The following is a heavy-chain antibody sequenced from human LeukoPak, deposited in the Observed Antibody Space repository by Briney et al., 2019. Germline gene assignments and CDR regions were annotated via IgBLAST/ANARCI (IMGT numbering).Heavy chain of an antibody. CDR2: IYYSGST. D-gene: IGHD3-10*01. Sequence: SETLSLTCTASGGSISSYYWSWIRQPPGKGLEWIGYIYYSGSTNYNPSLKSRVTISVDTSKNQFSLKLSSVTAADTAVYYCAREGYGSGSYPFDPWGQGTLVTVSS. CDR3: AREGYGSGSYPFDP. V-gene: IGHV4-59*01. CDR1: GGSISSYY. J-gene: IGHJ5*02.